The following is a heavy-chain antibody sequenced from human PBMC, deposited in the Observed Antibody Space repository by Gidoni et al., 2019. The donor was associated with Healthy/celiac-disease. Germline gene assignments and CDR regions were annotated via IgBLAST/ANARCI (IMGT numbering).Heavy chain of an antibody. V-gene: IGHV4-39*01. CDR1: GGSISSSSYY. D-gene: IGHD3-10*01. J-gene: IGHJ5*02. CDR2: IYYSGST. Sequence: QLQLQESGPGLVKPSETLSLTCTVSGGSISSSSYYWGWIRQPPGKGLEWIGSIYYSGSTYHNPSLKSRVTISVDTSKNQFSLKLSSVTAADTAVYYCARNHVDYDRFGELYNWFDPWGQGTLVTVSS. CDR3: ARNHVDYDRFGELYNWFDP.